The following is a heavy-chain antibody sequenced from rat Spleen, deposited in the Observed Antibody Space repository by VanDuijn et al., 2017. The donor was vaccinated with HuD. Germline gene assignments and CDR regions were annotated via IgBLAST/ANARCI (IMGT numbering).Heavy chain of an antibody. CDR2: ISTGGGNT. CDR3: AKEGDGGYSSYPNWFAY. J-gene: IGHJ3*01. CDR1: GFTFDNYY. V-gene: IGHV5-25*01. D-gene: IGHD1-8*01. Sequence: EVQLVESGGGLVQPGRSMQLSCAASGFTFDNYYMAWVRQAPTKGLEWVASISTGGGNTYYRDSVKGRFTISRDNAKSTLYLQMDSLRSEDTATYYCAKEGDGGYSSYPNWFAYWGQGTLVTVSS.